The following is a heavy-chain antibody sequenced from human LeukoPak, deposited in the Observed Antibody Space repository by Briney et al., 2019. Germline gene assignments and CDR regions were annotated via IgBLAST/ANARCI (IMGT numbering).Heavy chain of an antibody. CDR1: GFNFIDYS. V-gene: IGHV3-48*04. CDR2: IGISSGNT. Sequence: GGSLRLSCAASGFNFIDYSMNWVRQAPGKGLEWISYIGISSGNTKYADSVKGRFTISRDNAKNSLYLQMNSLRAEDTAVYYCARAQYYDILTGYSAADYWGQGTLVTVSS. CDR3: ARAQYYDILTGYSAADY. J-gene: IGHJ4*02. D-gene: IGHD3-9*01.